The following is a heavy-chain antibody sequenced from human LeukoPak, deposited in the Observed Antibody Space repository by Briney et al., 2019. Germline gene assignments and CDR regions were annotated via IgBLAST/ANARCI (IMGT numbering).Heavy chain of an antibody. Sequence: ASVKVSCKASGYTFTSYYMHWVRQAPGQGLEWMGIINPSGGSTSYAQKFQGRVTMTRDTSTSTVYMELSSLRSEDTAVYCCARDTVRRGYDFWSGYGYNWFDPWGQGTLVTVSS. CDR2: INPSGGST. J-gene: IGHJ5*02. CDR1: GYTFTSYY. CDR3: ARDTVRRGYDFWSGYGYNWFDP. D-gene: IGHD3-3*01. V-gene: IGHV1-46*01.